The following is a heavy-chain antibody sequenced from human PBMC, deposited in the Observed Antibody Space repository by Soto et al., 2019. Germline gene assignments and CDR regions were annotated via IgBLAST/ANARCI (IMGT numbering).Heavy chain of an antibody. J-gene: IGHJ4*02. D-gene: IGHD3-22*01. Sequence: SETLSPTCTVCSGSISSGDYYWSWIRQPPGKGLEWIGSIHYSGSTYYNLSLRSRVTISVDTSKNQFSLKLTSVTAADTAVYYCARQRDYYDTSGDSYFDYWGQGTLVTVSS. V-gene: IGHV4-39*01. CDR3: ARQRDYYDTSGDSYFDY. CDR1: SGSISSGDYY. CDR2: IHYSGST.